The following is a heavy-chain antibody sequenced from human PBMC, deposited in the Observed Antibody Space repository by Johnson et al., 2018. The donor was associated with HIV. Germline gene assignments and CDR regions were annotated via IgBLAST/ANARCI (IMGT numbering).Heavy chain of an antibody. CDR2: ISYDGSNK. V-gene: IGHV3-30*04. Sequence: QVQLVESGGGVVQPGRSLRLSCAASGFSLSSYAMHWVRQAPGKGLEWVAVISYDGSNKYYADSVKGRFTISRDNSKNTLYVQMNSLRLEDTAVYYCASGDDDGFWGQWTMVTVSS. D-gene: IGHD5-12*01. J-gene: IGHJ3*01. CDR3: ASGDDDGF. CDR1: GFSLSSYA.